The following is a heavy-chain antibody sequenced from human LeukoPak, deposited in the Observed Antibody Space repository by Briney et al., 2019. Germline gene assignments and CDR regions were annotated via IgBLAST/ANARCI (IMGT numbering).Heavy chain of an antibody. J-gene: IGHJ4*02. V-gene: IGHV1-8*01. CDR1: GYTFTSYG. D-gene: IGHD2-2*01. Sequence: ASVKVSCKASGYTFTSYGINWVRQATGQGLEWMGWMNPNSGNTGYAQKFQGRVTMTRNTSISTAYMELSSLRSEDTAVYYCARGSCSSTSCYVFSLDFDYWGQGTLVTVSS. CDR3: ARGSCSSTSCYVFSLDFDY. CDR2: MNPNSGNT.